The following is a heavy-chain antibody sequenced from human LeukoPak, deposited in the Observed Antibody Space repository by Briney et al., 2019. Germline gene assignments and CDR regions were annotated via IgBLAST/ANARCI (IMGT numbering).Heavy chain of an antibody. Sequence: PGRSLRLSCAASGFTFSSYGMHWVRQAPGKGLEWEAVISYDGSNKYYADSVKGRFTISRDNSKSTLYLQMNSLRAEDTAVYYCAKDSAGAVTMIVVLVAWGQGTLVTVSS. CDR3: AKDSAGAVTMIVVLVA. CDR1: GFTFSSYG. V-gene: IGHV3-30*18. CDR2: ISYDGSNK. D-gene: IGHD3-22*01. J-gene: IGHJ4*02.